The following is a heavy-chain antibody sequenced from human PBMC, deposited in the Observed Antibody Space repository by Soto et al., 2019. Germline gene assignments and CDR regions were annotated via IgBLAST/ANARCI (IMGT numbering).Heavy chain of an antibody. J-gene: IGHJ4*02. Sequence: PSEPLALTCPVSGGSISSNYWSWIRQPPGQGLEGSGYIYYSGSTNYNRALKSRVTITADTSKYQFSLRLSSVTAADTDVYDGARRYGSCFDYWGQGTLVNVSS. CDR1: GGSISSNY. D-gene: IGHD5-18*01. V-gene: IGHV4-59*08. CDR2: IYYSGST. CDR3: ARRYGSCFDY.